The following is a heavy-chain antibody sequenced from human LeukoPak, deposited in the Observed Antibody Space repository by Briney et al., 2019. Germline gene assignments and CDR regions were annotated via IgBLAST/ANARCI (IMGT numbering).Heavy chain of an antibody. Sequence: PGGSLRLSCAASGFTFSSYAMHWVRQAPGKGLEWVAVISYDGSNKYYADSVKGRFTISRDNSKNTLYLQMNSLRAEDTAVYYCARESTMVRGVVATTPPYWGQGTLVTVSS. CDR1: GFTFSSYA. V-gene: IGHV3-30-3*01. CDR2: ISYDGSNK. J-gene: IGHJ4*02. D-gene: IGHD3-10*01. CDR3: ARESTMVRGVVATTPPY.